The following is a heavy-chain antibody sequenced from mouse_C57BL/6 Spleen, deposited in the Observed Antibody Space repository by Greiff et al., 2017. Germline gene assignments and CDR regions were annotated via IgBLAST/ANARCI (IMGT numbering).Heavy chain of an antibody. CDR3: ARDYYGSEEDYFDY. D-gene: IGHD1-1*01. Sequence: EVQVVESGGGLVKPGGSLKLSCAASGFTFSSYAMSWVRQTPEKRLEWVATISDGGSYTYYPDNVKGRFTISRDNAKNDLYLQMSHLKSEDTAIYYCARDYYGSEEDYFDYWGQGTTLTVSS. J-gene: IGHJ2*01. V-gene: IGHV5-4*01. CDR2: ISDGGSYT. CDR1: GFTFSSYA.